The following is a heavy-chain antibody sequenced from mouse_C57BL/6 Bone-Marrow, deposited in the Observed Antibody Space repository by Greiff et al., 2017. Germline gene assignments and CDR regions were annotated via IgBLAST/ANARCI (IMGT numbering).Heavy chain of an antibody. V-gene: IGHV1-59*01. Sequence: QVQLQQPGAELVRPGTSVKLSCKASGYTFTSYWMHWVKQRPGQGLEWIGVIDPSDSYTTYNQKFKGKAPLTVDTSSSTAYMPLSSLTSEDSAVYYCARDYYSSSYWYFDVWGTGTTVTVSS. J-gene: IGHJ1*03. D-gene: IGHD1-1*01. CDR1: GYTFTSYW. CDR2: IDPSDSYT. CDR3: ARDYYSSSYWYFDV.